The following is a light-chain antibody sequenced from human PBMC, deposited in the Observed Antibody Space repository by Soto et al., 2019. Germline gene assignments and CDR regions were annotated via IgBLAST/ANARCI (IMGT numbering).Light chain of an antibody. J-gene: IGKJ1*01. CDR2: SAS. CDR3: QQSYSTPPT. V-gene: IGKV1-39*01. Sequence: DIQMTQSRSSLSASVGDRVTITCRASQSISSYLNWYQQRPRKAPNLLIYSASSLQSGVPSRFSGSGSGTDFTLTISSLQPEDYATYYCQQSYSTPPTFGQGTKVDIK. CDR1: QSISSY.